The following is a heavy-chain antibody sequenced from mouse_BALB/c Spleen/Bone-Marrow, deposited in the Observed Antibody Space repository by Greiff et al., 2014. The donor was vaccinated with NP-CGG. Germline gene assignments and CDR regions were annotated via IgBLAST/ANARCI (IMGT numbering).Heavy chain of an antibody. CDR1: GYTFSTYW. D-gene: IGHD2-4*01. CDR3: ARLITIGGFAY. V-gene: IGHV1-9*01. CDR2: ILPGSGST. Sequence: QVQLQQSGAELMKPGASVKISCKATGYTFSTYWIEWVKQRPGHGLEWIGEILPGSGSTNYNEKFKGKATLTADTSSNTAYMQLTSLTSEDSAVYYCARLITIGGFAYWGQGTLVTVSA. J-gene: IGHJ3*01.